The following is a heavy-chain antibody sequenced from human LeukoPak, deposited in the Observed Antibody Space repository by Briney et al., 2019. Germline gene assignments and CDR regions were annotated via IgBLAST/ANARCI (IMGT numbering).Heavy chain of an antibody. J-gene: IGHJ4*02. V-gene: IGHV3-23*01. CDR3: AKEGGSGSYSPLDY. D-gene: IGHD1-26*01. CDR2: INGSGGST. Sequence: GGSLRLSCAASGFTFSSYAMSWVRQAPGKGLEWVSAINGSGGSTYYADSVKGRFSISRDNSKNTLYLQMNSLRAEDTAVYYCAKEGGSGSYSPLDYWGQGTLVTVSS. CDR1: GFTFSSYA.